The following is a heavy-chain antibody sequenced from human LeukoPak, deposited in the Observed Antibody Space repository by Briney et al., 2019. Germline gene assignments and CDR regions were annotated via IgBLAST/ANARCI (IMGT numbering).Heavy chain of an antibody. CDR3: AKDRYYDSSGSRTPFDY. V-gene: IGHV3-23*01. CDR2: ISGSGGST. D-gene: IGHD3-22*01. J-gene: IGHJ4*02. Sequence: GGSLRLSCAASGFTFSSYATSWVRQAPGKGLEWVSAISGSGGSTYYADSVKGRFTISRDNSKNTLYLQMNSLRAEDTAVYYCAKDRYYDSSGSRTPFDYWGQGTLVTVSS. CDR1: GFTFSSYA.